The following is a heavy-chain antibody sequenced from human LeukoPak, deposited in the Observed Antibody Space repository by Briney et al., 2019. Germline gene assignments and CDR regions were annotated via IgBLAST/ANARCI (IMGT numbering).Heavy chain of an antibody. Sequence: ASVKVSCKASGYSFTGYYMHWVRQAPGQGLEWMGWINPNSGGTNYAQKFQGRVTMTRDTSISTAYMELSRRRSDDTAVYYCASLIIGPYYFDYWGQGTLVTVSS. CDR3: ASLIIGPYYFDY. D-gene: IGHD3-10*01. CDR1: GYSFTGYY. J-gene: IGHJ4*02. V-gene: IGHV1-2*02. CDR2: INPNSGGT.